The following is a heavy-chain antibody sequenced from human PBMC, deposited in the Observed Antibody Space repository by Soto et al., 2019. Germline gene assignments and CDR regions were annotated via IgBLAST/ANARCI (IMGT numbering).Heavy chain of an antibody. CDR2: IRSKAYGGTT. Sequence: EVQLVESGGGLVQPGRSLRLSCTASGFTFGDYAMSWFRQAPGKGLEWVGFIRSKAYGGTTEYAASMKGRFTISRDDSKSIAYLQMNSLKTEDTAVYYCTRDLITFGGVIGEAGYWGQGTLVTVSS. CDR3: TRDLITFGGVIGEAGY. D-gene: IGHD3-16*02. V-gene: IGHV3-49*03. J-gene: IGHJ4*02. CDR1: GFTFGDYA.